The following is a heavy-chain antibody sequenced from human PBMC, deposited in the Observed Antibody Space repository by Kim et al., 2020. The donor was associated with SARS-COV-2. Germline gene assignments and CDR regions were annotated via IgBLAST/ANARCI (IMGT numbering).Heavy chain of an antibody. Sequence: SGPTLVNPTQTLTVTCTFSGFSLSTSGVGVGWIRQAPGKALEWLALIYWDDDKRYSPSLKDRLTITKDTSKNQVVLIMTNMDPVDTATYYCAHQSYEFWNAYYRGMGFDYWGQGSLVTVSS. D-gene: IGHD3-3*01. CDR3: AHQSYEFWNAYYRGMGFDY. CDR1: GFSLSTSGVG. CDR2: IYWDDDK. V-gene: IGHV2-5*02. J-gene: IGHJ4*02.